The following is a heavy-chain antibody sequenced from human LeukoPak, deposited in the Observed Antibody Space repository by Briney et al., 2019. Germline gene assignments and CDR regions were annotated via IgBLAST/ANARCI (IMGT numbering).Heavy chain of an antibody. D-gene: IGHD3-3*01. CDR1: GGSFIGYY. CDR3: ARVPLRFLEPFDY. Sequence: SETLSLTCAVHGGSFIGYYWSWTRQPPGKGLEWIGEINHSGGANYNPSLKSRVTISADTSKSQFSLKLGSVTAADTAVYYCARVPLRFLEPFDYWGQGTLVTVSS. J-gene: IGHJ4*02. CDR2: INHSGGA. V-gene: IGHV4-34*01.